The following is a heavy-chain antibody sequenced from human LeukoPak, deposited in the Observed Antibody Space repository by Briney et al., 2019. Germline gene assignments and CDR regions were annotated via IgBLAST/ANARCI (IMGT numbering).Heavy chain of an antibody. CDR1: GFTFSSYW. Sequence: GGSLRLSCAASGFTFSSYWMHWVRQAPGKGLVWVSRINSDGSSTTYADSVKGRFTISRDNAKNTLYLQMNSLSAEDTAVYYCARSTVGGTNKFDYWGQGTLVTVSS. J-gene: IGHJ4*02. V-gene: IGHV3-74*01. D-gene: IGHD1-26*01. CDR2: INSDGSST. CDR3: ARSTVGGTNKFDY.